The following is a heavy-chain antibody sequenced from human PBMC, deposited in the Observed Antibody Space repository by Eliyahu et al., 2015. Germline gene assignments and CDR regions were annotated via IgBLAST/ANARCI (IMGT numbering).Heavy chain of an antibody. CDR1: GFXFSSYP. J-gene: IGHJ4*02. Sequence: EVQLVESGGGLVQPGXSXXLSXAASGFXFSSYPMNWVRRAPGKGVEWVARVDVTTITYADSVKGRFTISRDNAKNSLFLQMHSLRAEDTAVYFCARDGKELTGYYFDWWGQGTLVTVSS. V-gene: IGHV3-48*04. CDR3: ARDGKELTGYYFDW. D-gene: IGHD1-26*01. CDR2: VDVTTI.